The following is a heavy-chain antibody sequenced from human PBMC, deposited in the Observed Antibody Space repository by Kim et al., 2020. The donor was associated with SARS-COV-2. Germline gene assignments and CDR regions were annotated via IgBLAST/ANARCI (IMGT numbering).Heavy chain of an antibody. Sequence: STNYNPSLKTRVTISVDTSKNQFSLKLSSVTAEDTAVYYCARNSSGYYRYWGQGTLVTVSS. D-gene: IGHD3-22*01. J-gene: IGHJ4*02. CDR2: ST. V-gene: IGHV4-34*01. CDR3: ARNSSGYYRY.